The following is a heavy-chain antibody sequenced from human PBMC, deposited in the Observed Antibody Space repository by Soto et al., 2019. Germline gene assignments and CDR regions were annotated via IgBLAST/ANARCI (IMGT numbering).Heavy chain of an antibody. CDR3: ARPYCSGGSCVRYGLDV. CDR1: GFTFSSYA. D-gene: IGHD2-15*01. CDR2: ISYDGSNK. Sequence: QVQLVESGGGVVQPGGSLRLSCAPSGFTFSSYAIHWVRQAPGKGLEWVAVISYDGSNKYYADSVKGRFTISRDNSYNTLDLQMKSLRAEDTAVYYCARPYCSGGSCVRYGLDVWGQGTTVSVSS. J-gene: IGHJ6*02. V-gene: IGHV3-30-3*01.